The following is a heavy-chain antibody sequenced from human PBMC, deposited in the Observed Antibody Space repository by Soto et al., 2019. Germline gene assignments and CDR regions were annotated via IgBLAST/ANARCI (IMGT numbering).Heavy chain of an antibody. V-gene: IGHV3-23*01. CDR1: GFTFRSSP. CDR3: AKTLGGTGTPSGWLDYYGMDV. J-gene: IGHJ6*02. D-gene: IGHD1-1*01. Sequence: PGGSLRLSCAVSGFTFRSSPMSWVRRAPGKGLEWVSGINGGDDSKYYADSVRGRFTITRDNSKNTLYLQMNSLRAEDTAVYYCAKTLGGTGTPSGWLDYYGMDVWGQGTTVTVSS. CDR2: INGGDDSK.